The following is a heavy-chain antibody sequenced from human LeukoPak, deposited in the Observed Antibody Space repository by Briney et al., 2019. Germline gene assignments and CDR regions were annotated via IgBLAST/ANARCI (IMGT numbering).Heavy chain of an antibody. CDR1: GFTFSSYS. J-gene: IGHJ4*02. V-gene: IGHV3-48*04. CDR3: AKEDGFYFDY. Sequence: GGSLRLSCAASGFTFSSYSMNWVRQAPGKGLEWVSYISSSSSTIYYADSVKGRFTISRDNSKNTVYLRMNSLRVEDTAVYYCAKEDGFYFDYWGQGTLVTVSS. D-gene: IGHD5-24*01. CDR2: ISSSSSTI.